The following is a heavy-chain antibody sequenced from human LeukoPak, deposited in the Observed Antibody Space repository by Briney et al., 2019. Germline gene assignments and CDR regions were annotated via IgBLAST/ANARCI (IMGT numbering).Heavy chain of an antibody. CDR3: TRDTRGAAAADDPFDI. Sequence: ASVTVSCTASGYTFTNYAMHWVRQAPGQRLEWMGWINAGNGNTKYSQKFQGRVTITRDTSASTAYMELSSLSSEDTAIYYCTRDTRGAAAADDPFDIWGQGTMVTVST. V-gene: IGHV1-3*01. D-gene: IGHD6-13*01. CDR2: INAGNGNT. J-gene: IGHJ3*02. CDR1: GYTFTNYA.